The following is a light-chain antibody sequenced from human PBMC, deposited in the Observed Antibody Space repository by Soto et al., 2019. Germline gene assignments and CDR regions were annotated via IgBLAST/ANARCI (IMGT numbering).Light chain of an antibody. CDR3: QQYNSYSWT. J-gene: IGKJ1*01. Sequence: DIQMTQSPSTLSASVGDRVTITCRASQSISSWLAWYQQKPGKAPKLLIYKASSLESGVPSRFSGSGSGTEFTLTISSLQPDDFANYYRQQYNSYSWTFGQGTKVEIK. CDR2: KAS. V-gene: IGKV1-5*03. CDR1: QSISSW.